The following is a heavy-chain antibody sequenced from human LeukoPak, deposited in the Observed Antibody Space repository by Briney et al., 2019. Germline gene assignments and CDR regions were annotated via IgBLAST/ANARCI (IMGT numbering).Heavy chain of an antibody. CDR2: ISAYNGNT. Sequence: ASVKVSCKASGYTFTSYGISWVRQAPGQGLEWMGWISAYNGNTNYAQKLQGRVTMTTDTSTSTAYMELRSLRSDDTAVYYCARGSGCSSTSCSFNWFDPXXXGTXVTVXS. D-gene: IGHD2-2*01. CDR3: ARGSGCSSTSCSFNWFDP. V-gene: IGHV1-18*01. CDR1: GYTFTSYG. J-gene: IGHJ5*02.